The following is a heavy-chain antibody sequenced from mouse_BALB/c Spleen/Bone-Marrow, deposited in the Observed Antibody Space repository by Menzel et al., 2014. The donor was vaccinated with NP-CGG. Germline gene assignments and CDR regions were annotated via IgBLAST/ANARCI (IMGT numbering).Heavy chain of an antibody. Sequence: EVQLQQSGAELVKPGASVKLSCTASGFNIKDTYMHWVKQRPEQGLEWIGRIDPANGNTNYDPKFQGKATITADTSSNTAYLQLSSLTSEDTAVYYCALYYYGSSGFAYWGQGTLVTVSA. J-gene: IGHJ3*01. CDR2: IDPANGNT. V-gene: IGHV14-3*02. D-gene: IGHD1-1*01. CDR1: GFNIKDTY. CDR3: ALYYYGSSGFAY.